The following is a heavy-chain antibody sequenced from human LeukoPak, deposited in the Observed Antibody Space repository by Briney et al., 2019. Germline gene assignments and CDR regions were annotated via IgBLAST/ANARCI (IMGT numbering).Heavy chain of an antibody. CDR3: ATTVTTVLDY. J-gene: IGHJ4*02. Sequence: GGSLRLSCTGSGFTFSNYAMNWVRQAPGKGLEWVSGIGGRGGSTYYADSVKGRFTISRDNSKNTVYLQMNSLRAEDTAVYYCATTVTTVLDYWGQGTLVTVSS. D-gene: IGHD4-17*01. CDR2: IGGRGGST. V-gene: IGHV3-23*01. CDR1: GFTFSNYA.